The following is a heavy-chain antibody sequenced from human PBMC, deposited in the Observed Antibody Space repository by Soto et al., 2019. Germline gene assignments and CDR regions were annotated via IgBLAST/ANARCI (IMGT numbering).Heavy chain of an antibody. CDR1: GYTFTGYY. D-gene: IGHD2-15*01. Sequence: ASVKVSCKASGYTFTGYYMHWVRQAPGQGLEWMGWINPNSGGTNYAQKFQGWVTMTRDTSISTAYMELSRLRSDDTAVYYCARLDCSGGSCYFDYWGQGTLVTSPQ. V-gene: IGHV1-2*04. CDR2: INPNSGGT. CDR3: ARLDCSGGSCYFDY. J-gene: IGHJ4*02.